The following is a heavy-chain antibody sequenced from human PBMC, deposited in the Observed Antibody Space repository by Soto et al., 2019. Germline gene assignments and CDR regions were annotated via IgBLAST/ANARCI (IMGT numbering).Heavy chain of an antibody. CDR1: GFTFSSCA. D-gene: IGHD1-26*01. CDR3: AKTDWDTTLVTYYIDS. CDR2: ISYDGGHK. V-gene: IGHV3-30*18. Sequence: QVQLVESGGGVVQPGRSLTLSCAASGFTFSSCAMHWVRQAPGKGLEWVAAISYDGGHKYYADSVQGRFSISRDSSKNTLYLHMNSLRPEDAAVYYCAKTDWDTTLVTYYIDSWGQGTLVTVSS. J-gene: IGHJ4*02.